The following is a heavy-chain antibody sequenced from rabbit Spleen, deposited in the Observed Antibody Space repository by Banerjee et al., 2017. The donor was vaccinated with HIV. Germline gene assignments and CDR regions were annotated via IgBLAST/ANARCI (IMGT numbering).Heavy chain of an antibody. CDR2: IYAGSSGST. CDR1: GFSFSYKAI. CDR3: AREAGSSTYADGDFAL. J-gene: IGHJ4*01. D-gene: IGHD8-1*01. Sequence: QEHLVESGGGLVKPEGSLTLTCTASGFSFSYKAIMCWVRQAPGKGLEWIACIYAGSSGSTYYASWAKGRFTISKTSSTTVTLQMTSLTAADTATYFCAREAGSSTYADGDFALWGPGTLVTVS. V-gene: IGHV1S45*01.